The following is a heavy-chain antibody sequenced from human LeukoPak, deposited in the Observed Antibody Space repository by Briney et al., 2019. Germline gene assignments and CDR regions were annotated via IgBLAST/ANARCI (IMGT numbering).Heavy chain of an antibody. V-gene: IGHV3-23*01. CDR1: GFTFSSYA. Sequence: GGSLRLSCAASGFTFSSYAMSWVRQAPGKGLEWVSTITGSGDTTYYADSVKGRFTISRDNSKNTLYVQMNSLRVEDTAVYYCARDSSGWYHWFDPWGQGTLVTVSS. CDR2: ITGSGDTT. J-gene: IGHJ5*02. CDR3: ARDSSGWYHWFDP. D-gene: IGHD6-19*01.